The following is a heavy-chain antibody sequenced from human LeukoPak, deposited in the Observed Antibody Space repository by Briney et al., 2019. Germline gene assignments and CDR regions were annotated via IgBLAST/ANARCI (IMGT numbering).Heavy chain of an antibody. CDR2: ISGSGGST. CDR3: ATDRNYCDSGGDYNSFDY. D-gene: IGHD3-22*01. Sequence: PGGSLRLSCAASGFTYCNYAMTWVRQAPGKGLEWVAGISGSGGSTYFADAVKGRFTISRDNSKNTVYLQMNSLRAEDTAVYYCATDRNYCDSGGDYNSFDYWGQGTLVTVSS. CDR1: GFTYCNYA. J-gene: IGHJ4*02. V-gene: IGHV3-23*01.